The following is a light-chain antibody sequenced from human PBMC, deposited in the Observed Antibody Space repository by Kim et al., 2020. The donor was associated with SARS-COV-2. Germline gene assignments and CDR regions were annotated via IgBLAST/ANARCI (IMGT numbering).Light chain of an antibody. CDR3: QQYDKLPVT. J-gene: IGKJ2*01. CDR1: QDISNY. Sequence: DIQMTQSPSSLSASVGDRVTITCQASQDISNYLNWYQQKPGKAPKLLIYDASNLETGVPSRFSGSGSGTDFTFTISSLQPEDIATYYWQQYDKLPVTFGQGTKLEI. V-gene: IGKV1-33*01. CDR2: DAS.